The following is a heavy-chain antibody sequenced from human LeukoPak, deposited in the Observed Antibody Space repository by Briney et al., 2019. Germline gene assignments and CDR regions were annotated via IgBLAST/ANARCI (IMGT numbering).Heavy chain of an antibody. J-gene: IGHJ5*02. Sequence: VASVKVSCTASGYTLTDYYTHWVRHTPGQGLEWMGWICLNSDGTNYAQTFQGRATMPREPPVSTAYMELSSLRSANTAGYSWARSNIATRRGDNWFDPWGQGTLVTVSS. CDR1: GYTLTDYY. CDR2: ICLNSDGT. D-gene: IGHD6-6*01. V-gene: IGHV1-2*02. CDR3: ARSNIATRRGDNWFDP.